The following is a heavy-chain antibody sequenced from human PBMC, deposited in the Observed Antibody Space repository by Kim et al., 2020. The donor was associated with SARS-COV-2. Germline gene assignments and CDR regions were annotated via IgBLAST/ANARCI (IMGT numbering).Heavy chain of an antibody. D-gene: IGHD1-26*01. CDR1: GFTFSFYT. V-gene: IGHV3-48*04. Sequence: GESLRLSCAASGFTFSFYTMNWVRQAPGKGLEWISYISSRSDTIYYADSVKGRFTISRDNAKNSLYLQMSSLRAEDTAVYYCARVGGSYLYFDYWGQGTLVTVSS. J-gene: IGHJ4*02. CDR2: ISSRSDTI. CDR3: ARVGGSYLYFDY.